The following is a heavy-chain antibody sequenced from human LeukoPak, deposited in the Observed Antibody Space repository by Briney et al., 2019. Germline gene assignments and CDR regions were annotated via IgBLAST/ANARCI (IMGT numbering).Heavy chain of an antibody. CDR1: GFTISNYW. V-gene: IGHV3-7*03. J-gene: IGHJ3*02. D-gene: IGHD3-10*01. CDR3: WGYHYYGSGRDAFDI. CDR2: IKGDGSEK. Sequence: GGSLRLSCAASGFTISNYWMTWVRQAPGKGLEWVSNIKGDGSEKNYVDSVKGRFTISRDNFKNTVYLQMNSLRAEDTAVYYCWGYHYYGSGRDAFDIWGQGTLVTVSS.